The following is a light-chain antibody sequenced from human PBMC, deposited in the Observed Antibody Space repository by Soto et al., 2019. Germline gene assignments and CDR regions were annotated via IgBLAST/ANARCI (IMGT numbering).Light chain of an antibody. J-gene: IGKJ1*01. V-gene: IGKV3-15*01. CDR2: GAS. Sequence: EIVMTQSPATLSVSPGERATLSCRASQSVSSNLAWYQQKPGKAPRLLIYGASTRDTGIPARFSGRGSGTEFTLTISRLQSEDFAVYYCQQYNNSTWTFGQGTKVDIK. CDR3: QQYNNSTWT. CDR1: QSVSSN.